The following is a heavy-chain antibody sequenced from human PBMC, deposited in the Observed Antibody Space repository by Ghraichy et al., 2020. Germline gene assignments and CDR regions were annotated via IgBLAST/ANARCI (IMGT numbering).Heavy chain of an antibody. D-gene: IGHD3-22*01. Sequence: GESLNISCAASGFTFSSYSMHWVRQAPGKGLEWVSSLSSKGHFLYYADSVNGRFTISRDNAKNSLYLQLNSLTAEDSAVYYCARERLYFYDGSGHYYFDCWGQGTLVTVSP. CDR3: ARERLYFYDGSGHYYFDC. CDR1: GFTFSSYS. CDR2: LSSKGHFL. V-gene: IGHV3-21*01. J-gene: IGHJ4*02.